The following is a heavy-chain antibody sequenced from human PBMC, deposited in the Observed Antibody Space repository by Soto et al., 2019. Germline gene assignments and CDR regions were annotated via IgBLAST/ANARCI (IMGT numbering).Heavy chain of an antibody. J-gene: IGHJ4*02. CDR3: AIRQWELRPLRDY. CDR2: ISGSGGST. CDR1: GFTFSSYA. D-gene: IGHD1-26*01. Sequence: EVQPLESGGGLVQPGGSLRLSCAASGFTFSSYAMSWVRQAPGKGLEWVSAISGSGGSTYYADSVKVRFTISRYKSKNTLYLQMNRLRAEDTPVYYCAIRQWELRPLRDYWGQGSLVTVSS. V-gene: IGHV3-23*01.